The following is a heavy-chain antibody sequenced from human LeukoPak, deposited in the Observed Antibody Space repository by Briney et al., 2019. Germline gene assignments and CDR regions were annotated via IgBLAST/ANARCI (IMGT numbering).Heavy chain of an antibody. CDR3: ARTSHPHGSSWLFDY. CDR2: IYFSGST. D-gene: IGHD6-13*01. Sequence: SETLSLTCTVSGGSISSYYWSWIRQPPGKGPEWIGYIYFSGSTNYNPSLKSRVTISVDTSRNRFSLQLSSVTAADTAVYYCARTSHPHGSSWLFDYWGQGTLATVSS. CDR1: GGSISSYY. V-gene: IGHV4-59*12. J-gene: IGHJ4*02.